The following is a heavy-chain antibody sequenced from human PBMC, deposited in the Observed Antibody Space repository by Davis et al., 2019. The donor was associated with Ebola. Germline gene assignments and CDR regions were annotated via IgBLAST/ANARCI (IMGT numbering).Heavy chain of an antibody. CDR2: ISGDSLYT. Sequence: GESLKISCAASGFTFTDYYMSWIRQAPGKGLEWVSYISGDSLYTNYADSVRGRFTISRDNAKNSLYLQMNTLSAEDTAVYYCAREGKIFGCDYWGQGALVTVSS. CDR1: GFTFTDYY. CDR3: AREGKIFGCDY. D-gene: IGHD3-3*01. V-gene: IGHV3-11*06. J-gene: IGHJ4*02.